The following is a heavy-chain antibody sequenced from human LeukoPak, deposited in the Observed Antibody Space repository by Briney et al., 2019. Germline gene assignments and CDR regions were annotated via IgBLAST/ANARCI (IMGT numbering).Heavy chain of an antibody. V-gene: IGHV1-46*01. J-gene: IGHJ4*02. Sequence: ASVKVACKAYGYTFTSYYMHWVRQAPGQGLEWMGIINPSGGNTSYAQKFQGRVTMTRDTSTSTVYMELSSLRSEDTAVYYCARVLDSREDFDYWGQGTLVTVSS. CDR1: GYTFTSYY. D-gene: IGHD6-19*01. CDR3: ARVLDSREDFDY. CDR2: INPSGGNT.